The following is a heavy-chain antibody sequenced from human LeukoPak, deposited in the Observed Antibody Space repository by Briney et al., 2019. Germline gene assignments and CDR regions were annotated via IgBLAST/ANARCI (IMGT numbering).Heavy chain of an antibody. CDR1: GGSFSGYY. V-gene: IGHV4-34*01. CDR3: ARGRDFWSGYYRAYWFDP. J-gene: IGHJ5*02. CDR2: INHSGST. D-gene: IGHD3-3*01. Sequence: SETLSLTCAVYGGSFSGYYWSWIRQPPGKGLEWIGEINHSGSTNYNPSLKSRVTISVDTSKNQFSLKLSSVTAADTAVYYCARGRDFWSGYYRAYWFDPWGQGTLVTVSS.